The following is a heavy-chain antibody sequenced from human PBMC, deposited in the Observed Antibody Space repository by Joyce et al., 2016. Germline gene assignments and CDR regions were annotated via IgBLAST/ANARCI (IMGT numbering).Heavy chain of an antibody. Sequence: QLQLQESGSGLVKPLQTLSLTCTVSGDSISRGAYSWSWIRQSPEKGLEWIGYIFHRGSTYYSPSLKSRVTVSMDTSKNQFSLQLTSVTAADTALYYCARGDPDGSDGFDIWGQGTMVIVSS. CDR2: IFHRGST. CDR3: ARGDPDGSDGFDI. J-gene: IGHJ3*02. V-gene: IGHV4-30-2*06. CDR1: GDSISRGAYS. D-gene: IGHD5-24*01.